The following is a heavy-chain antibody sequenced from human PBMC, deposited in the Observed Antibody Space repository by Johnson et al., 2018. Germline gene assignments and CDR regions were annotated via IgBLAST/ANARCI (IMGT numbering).Heavy chain of an antibody. CDR2: IWFDGSNE. CDR3: TKGRGPFYYYDMDF. J-gene: IGHJ6*02. V-gene: IGHV3-33*06. CDR1: AFTFSDYA. Sequence: QVQLVQSGGGVVQPGRSLRLSCAASAFTFSDYAMHWVRQAPDKGLEWVAVIWFDGSNENDADSVKGRFTISRDNSKNMLYLQMNNLRAEDTALSYFTKGRGPFYYYDMDFWGQGTTVTVSS.